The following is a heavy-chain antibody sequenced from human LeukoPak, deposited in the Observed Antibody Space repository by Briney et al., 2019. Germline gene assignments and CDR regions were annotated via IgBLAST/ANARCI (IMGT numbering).Heavy chain of an antibody. CDR1: GYTLTELS. J-gene: IGHJ4*02. D-gene: IGHD3-22*01. Sequence: ASVKVSCTVSGYTLTELSMHWVRQAPGKGLEWMGGFDPEDGETIYAQKFQGRVTMTEDTSTDTAYMELSSLRSEDTAVYYCAPRSHYYDSSGYYYAFDYWGQGTLVTVSS. CDR3: APRSHYYDSSGYYYAFDY. CDR2: FDPEDGET. V-gene: IGHV1-24*01.